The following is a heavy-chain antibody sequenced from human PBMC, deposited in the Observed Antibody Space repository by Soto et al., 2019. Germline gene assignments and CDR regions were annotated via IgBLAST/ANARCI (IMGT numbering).Heavy chain of an antibody. CDR1: GFSFRSYA. J-gene: IGHJ4*02. CDR2: ISGSGGST. Sequence: GGSLRLSCAASGFSFRSYAMNWVHQVPGKGPEWVSVISGSGGSTNYADSVKGRFTISRDNSRDTLFLQMNSLRAEDTAVYYCAKGPTGATTRVDYWGQGTLVTVSS. V-gene: IGHV3-23*01. D-gene: IGHD1-1*01. CDR3: AKGPTGATTRVDY.